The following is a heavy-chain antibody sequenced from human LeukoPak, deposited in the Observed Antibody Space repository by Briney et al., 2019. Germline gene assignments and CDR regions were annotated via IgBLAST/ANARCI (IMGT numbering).Heavy chain of an antibody. V-gene: IGHV1-2*02. D-gene: IGHD6-19*01. CDR2: INPNSGGT. CDR1: GYTFTGYY. J-gene: IGHJ4*02. CDR3: ASHSSGWYEYYFDY. Sequence: ASVKVSCKASGYTFTGYYMHWVRQAPGQGLEWMGWINPNSGGTNYAQKFQGRATMTRDTSISIAYMELSRLRSDDTAVYYCASHSSGWYEYYFDYWGQGTLVTVSS.